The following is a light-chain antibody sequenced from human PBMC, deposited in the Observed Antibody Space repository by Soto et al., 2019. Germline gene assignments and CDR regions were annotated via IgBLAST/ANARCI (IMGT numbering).Light chain of an antibody. Sequence: QSVLTQPASMSGSPGQSITISFTGTSSDVGGYNYVSWYQQHPGKAPKLMIYEVSNRPSGVSNRFSGSKSGNTASLTISGLQAEDEADYYCSSYTSSSTYVLGTGTKVTVL. CDR1: SSDVGGYNY. CDR2: EVS. J-gene: IGLJ1*01. CDR3: SSYTSSSTYV. V-gene: IGLV2-14*01.